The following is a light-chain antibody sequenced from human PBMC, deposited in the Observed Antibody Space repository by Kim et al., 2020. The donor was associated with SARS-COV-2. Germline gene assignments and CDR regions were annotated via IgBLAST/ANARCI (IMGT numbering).Light chain of an antibody. V-gene: IGKV3-15*01. CDR3: QHYYTWPLT. CDR1: QSVSSN. Sequence: VSPGERATLSCRASQSVSSNLAWYQQKPGQAPRLLIYGASIRATGIPARFSGSGSGTEFTLTISSLQSEDFALYYCQHYYTWPLTFGGGTKVDIK. CDR2: GAS. J-gene: IGKJ4*01.